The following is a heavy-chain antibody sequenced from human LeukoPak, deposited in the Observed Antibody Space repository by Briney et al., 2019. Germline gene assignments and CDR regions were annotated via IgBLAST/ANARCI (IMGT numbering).Heavy chain of an antibody. CDR2: IYYSGST. CDR1: GFTFSDYY. D-gene: IGHD1-1*01. CDR3: ARPNWYDLHFDY. Sequence: TGGSLRLSCAASGFTFSDYYMSWIRQAPGKGLEWIGSIYYSGSTYYNPSLKSRVTISVDTSKSQFSLRLSSVTAADTAVYYCARPNWYDLHFDYWGQGTLVTVSS. V-gene: IGHV4-38-2*01. J-gene: IGHJ4*02.